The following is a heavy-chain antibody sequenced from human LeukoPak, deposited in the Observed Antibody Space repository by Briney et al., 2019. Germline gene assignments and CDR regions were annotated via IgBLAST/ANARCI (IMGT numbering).Heavy chain of an antibody. V-gene: IGHV1-46*01. D-gene: IGHD5-24*01. Sequence: ASVKVSCKASGYTFTSYGISWVRQAPGQGLEWMGIINPSSGSTSYAQKFQGRVTMTRDTSTSTVYMELSSLRSEDTAVYYCARATRADWFDPWGQGTLVTVSS. CDR1: GYTFTSYG. J-gene: IGHJ5*02. CDR2: INPSSGST. CDR3: ARATRADWFDP.